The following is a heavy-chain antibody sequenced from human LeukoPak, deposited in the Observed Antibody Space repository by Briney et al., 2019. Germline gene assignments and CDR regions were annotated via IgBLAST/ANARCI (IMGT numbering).Heavy chain of an antibody. V-gene: IGHV4-39*01. CDR2: IYYSGST. D-gene: IGHD3-22*01. CDR1: GGSISSSSYY. CDR3: ARCGDSSGYYYAWSFDY. Sequence: SETLSLTCTVSGGSISSSSYYWGWIRQPPGKGLEWIGSIYYSGSTYYNPSLKSRVTISVDTSKNQFSLKLSSVTAADTAVYYCARCGDSSGYYYAWSFDYWGQGTLVTVSS. J-gene: IGHJ4*02.